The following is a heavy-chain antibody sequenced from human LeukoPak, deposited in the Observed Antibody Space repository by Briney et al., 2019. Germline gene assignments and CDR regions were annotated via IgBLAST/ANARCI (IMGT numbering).Heavy chain of an antibody. CDR2: IYYSGST. V-gene: IGHV4-61*08. CDR3: AGYKRIPLDY. CDR1: GGSITRGGYS. Sequence: TSETLSLTCAVSGGSITRGGYSWSWIRRPPGKGLEWIGYIYYSGSTNYNPSLKSRVTVSVDTSKNQFSLRLSSVTAADTAVYYCAGYKRIPLDYWGQGTLVTVSS. J-gene: IGHJ4*02. D-gene: IGHD5-24*01.